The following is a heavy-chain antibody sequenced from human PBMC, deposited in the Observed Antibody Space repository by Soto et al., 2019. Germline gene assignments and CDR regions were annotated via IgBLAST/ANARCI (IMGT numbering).Heavy chain of an antibody. J-gene: IGHJ6*02. CDR2: IRSKAYGGTT. CDR3: TIDQAAKYYYGMDV. CDR1: GFTFGDYA. V-gene: IGHV3-49*03. D-gene: IGHD6-13*01. Sequence: GGSLRLSCTASGFTFGDYAMSWFRQAPGKGLEWVGFIRSKAYGGTTEYAASVKGRFTISRDDSKSIAYLQMNSLKTEDTAVYYCTIDQAAKYYYGMDVWGQGTTVTVSS.